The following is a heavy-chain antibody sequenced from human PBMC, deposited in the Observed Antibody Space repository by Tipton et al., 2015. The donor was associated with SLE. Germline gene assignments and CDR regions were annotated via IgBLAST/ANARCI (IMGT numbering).Heavy chain of an antibody. CDR1: GGSITNTNYY. V-gene: IGHV4-61*09. CDR3: ARDSPGDFDWFDAFDI. J-gene: IGHJ3*02. Sequence: TLSLTCTVSGGSITNTNYYWSWIRQPAGKELEWIGHTFTSGATNYNPSLKSRVTISVDTSKDQFSLKLSSVTTADTAVYYCARDSPGDFDWFDAFDIWGQGTMVTVSS. CDR2: TFTSGAT. D-gene: IGHD3-9*01.